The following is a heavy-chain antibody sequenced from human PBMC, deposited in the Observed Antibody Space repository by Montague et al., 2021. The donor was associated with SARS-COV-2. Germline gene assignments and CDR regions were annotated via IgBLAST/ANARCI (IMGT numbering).Heavy chain of an antibody. CDR3: TSGREGNYNVMDV. J-gene: IGHJ6*02. Sequence: CAISGDSVSSNSATWNWVRQSPSRGLEWLGRTYYRSKWYNDYAVXXRGRVTINPDTSKNQFSLQLNSVTPEDTAIYYCTSGREGNYNVMDVWGQGTTVTVSS. CDR1: GDSVSSNSAT. CDR2: TYYRSKWYN. V-gene: IGHV6-1*01. D-gene: IGHD1-1*01.